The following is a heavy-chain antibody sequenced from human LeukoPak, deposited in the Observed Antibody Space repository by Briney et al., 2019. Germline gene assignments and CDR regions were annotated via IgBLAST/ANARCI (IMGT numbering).Heavy chain of an antibody. D-gene: IGHD3-10*01. CDR3: ARSDGYGLVGI. CDR2: IYYSGST. J-gene: IGHJ3*02. V-gene: IGHV4-39*07. Sequence: PSETLSLTCTVSGGSISSSSYYWGWIRQPPGKGLEWIGNIYYSGSTYYNPSLKSRLTISVDTSKNQFSLRLSSVTAADTAVYYCARSDGYGLVGIWGQGTMVTVSS. CDR1: GGSISSSSYY.